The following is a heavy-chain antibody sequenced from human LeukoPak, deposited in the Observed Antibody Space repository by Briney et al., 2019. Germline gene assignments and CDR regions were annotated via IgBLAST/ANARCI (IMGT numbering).Heavy chain of an antibody. CDR2: IYYSGST. V-gene: IGHV4-59*01. D-gene: IGHD3-10*01. CDR3: ARVNSGRYFDY. CDR1: GGSISSYY. J-gene: IGHJ4*02. Sequence: PSETLSLTCTVSGGSISSYYWSWIRRPPGKGLEWIGYIYYSGSTSYNPSLRSRVTISVDTSKNQFSLKLSSVTAADTAVYYCARVNSGRYFDYWGQGTLVTVSS.